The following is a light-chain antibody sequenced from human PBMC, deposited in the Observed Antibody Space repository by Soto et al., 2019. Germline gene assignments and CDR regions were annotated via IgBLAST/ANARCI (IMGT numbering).Light chain of an antibody. V-gene: IGLV2-14*01. CDR3: SSLSTTSTPIG. J-gene: IGLJ1*01. Sequence: QSVLSQPASMSGSAGQSITIPCSGASSDIGLYNYVSWYQHHPGKAPKLLISEVNIRPSGLSDRFSGSKAGNTASLTISGLQPEDEAYYYCSSLSTTSTPIGFGNGTKVTVL. CDR1: SSDIGLYNY. CDR2: EVN.